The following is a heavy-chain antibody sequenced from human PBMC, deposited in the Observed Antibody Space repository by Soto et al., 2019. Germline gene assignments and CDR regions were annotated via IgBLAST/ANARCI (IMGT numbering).Heavy chain of an antibody. D-gene: IGHD2-2*02. V-gene: IGHV1-8*01. CDR3: ARGKRYTNDY. CDR1: GYTFSNYD. J-gene: IGHJ4*02. Sequence: QVQLVQSGAEVKKPGASVKVSCKASGYTFSNYDINWVRQATGQGLEWMGWMGPNSGRTGYAQKFQGRVTMTKNSASRTAYMELSSLRSEDTAVYYCARGKRYTNDYCGQGTLVTVSS. CDR2: MGPNSGRT.